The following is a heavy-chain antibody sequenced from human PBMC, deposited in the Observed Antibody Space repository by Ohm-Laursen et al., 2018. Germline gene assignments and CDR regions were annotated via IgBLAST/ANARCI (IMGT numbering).Heavy chain of an antibody. CDR1: GGSISSGGYY. CDR2: IYYSGST. CDR3: ARVGVDTAAFDY. J-gene: IGHJ4*02. D-gene: IGHD5-18*01. V-gene: IGHV4-31*03. Sequence: TLSLTCTVSGGSISSGGYYWSWIRQHPGKGLEWIGYIYYSGSTYYNPSLKSRVTISVDTSKNQFSLKLSSVTAADTAVYYCARVGVDTAAFDYWGQGTLVTVSS.